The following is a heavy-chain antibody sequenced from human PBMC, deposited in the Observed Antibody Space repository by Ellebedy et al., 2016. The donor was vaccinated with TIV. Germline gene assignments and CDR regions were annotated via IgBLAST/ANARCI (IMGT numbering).Heavy chain of an antibody. CDR3: ATDSRYSYGYRFDF. J-gene: IGHJ4*02. Sequence: ASVKVSCKASGGTFSSYAVSWVRQAPGQGLEWMGRIIPILSIANYAQKFQGRVTINADKSTGTPYMEVSSLRSEDTAVYYCATDSRYSYGYRFDFWGQGTLVIVSS. CDR1: GGTFSSYA. CDR2: IIPILSIA. V-gene: IGHV1-69*04. D-gene: IGHD5-18*01.